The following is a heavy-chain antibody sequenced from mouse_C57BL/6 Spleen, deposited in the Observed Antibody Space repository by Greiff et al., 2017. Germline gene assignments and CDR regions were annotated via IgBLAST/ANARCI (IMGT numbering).Heavy chain of an antibody. CDR2: IWSGGST. J-gene: IGHJ4*01. CDR3: ATPTGTGYAMDY. CDR1: GFSLTSYG. V-gene: IGHV2-4*01. Sequence: QVQLQQSGPGLVQPSQSLSITCTVSGFSLTSYGVHWVRQPPGKGLEWLGVIWSGGSTDYHAAFISRLSISQDNTKSQVVCKMNSLQADDTAIYYWATPTGTGYAMDYWGQGTSVTVSS. D-gene: IGHD4-1*02.